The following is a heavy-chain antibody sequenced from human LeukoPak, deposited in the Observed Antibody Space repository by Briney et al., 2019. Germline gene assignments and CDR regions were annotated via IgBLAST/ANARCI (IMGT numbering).Heavy chain of an antibody. V-gene: IGHV4-61*02. J-gene: IGHJ4*02. D-gene: IGHD3-22*01. Sequence: SETLSLTCTVSGASISSGSYYWSWIRQPAGKGLEWIGRIYTSGSTNYNPSLKSRVTISVGTSKNQFSLKLSSVTAADTAVYYCARLFSGGYTYWGQGTLVTVSS. CDR2: IYTSGST. CDR3: ARLFSGGYTY. CDR1: GASISSGSYY.